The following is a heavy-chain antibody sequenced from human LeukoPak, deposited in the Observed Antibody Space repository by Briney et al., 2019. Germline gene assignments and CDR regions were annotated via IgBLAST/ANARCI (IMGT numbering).Heavy chain of an antibody. CDR1: GYTFTSYG. V-gene: IGHV1-18*01. CDR3: ARVLRSSSPLWAAAVGY. CDR2: ISAYNGNT. Sequence: GASVKVSCKASGYTFTSYGISWVRQAPGQGLEWMGWISAYNGNTSYAQKLQGRVTMTTDTSTSTAYMELRSLRSDDTAVYYCARVLRSSSPLWAAAVGYWGQGTLVTVSS. J-gene: IGHJ4*02. D-gene: IGHD6-6*01.